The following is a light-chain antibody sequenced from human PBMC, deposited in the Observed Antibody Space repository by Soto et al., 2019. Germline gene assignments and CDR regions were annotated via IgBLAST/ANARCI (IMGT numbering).Light chain of an antibody. Sequence: EIRLTKSAATLSVSTGERTTLSCRASQSISRYLAWYQQKPGQAPRLLIHGASRRDTGIPDRFSGSGSGTDFTLTINRLEPEDFAVYYCQQYGSSPKTFGQGTKVDIK. CDR1: QSISRY. CDR3: QQYGSSPKT. V-gene: IGKV3-20*01. J-gene: IGKJ1*01. CDR2: GAS.